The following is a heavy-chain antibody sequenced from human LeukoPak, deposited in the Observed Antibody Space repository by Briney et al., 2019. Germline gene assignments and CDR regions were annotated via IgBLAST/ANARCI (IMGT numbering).Heavy chain of an antibody. D-gene: IGHD3-16*01. Sequence: GGSLRLSCAPSGFTFSNYAMTWVRQAPGKGLEWVTSISGSGGNTYYADSVQGRFTISRDNSQNTLFLQMNSLRAEDTAVYYCAKNYEIRKGFDSWGQGTLVTVSS. J-gene: IGHJ4*02. V-gene: IGHV3-23*01. CDR3: AKNYEIRKGFDS. CDR1: GFTFSNYA. CDR2: ISGSGGNT.